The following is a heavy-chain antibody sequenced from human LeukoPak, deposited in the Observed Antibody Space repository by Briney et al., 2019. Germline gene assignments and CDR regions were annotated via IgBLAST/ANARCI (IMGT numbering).Heavy chain of an antibody. J-gene: IGHJ4*02. Sequence: HGASVKVSCKASGYTFTGYYMHWVRQAPGQGLEWMGWINPNSGGTNYAQKFQGRVTMTRDTSISTAYMELSRLRSDDTAVYYCASGIHSHMAHHTFDYWGQGTLVTVSS. V-gene: IGHV1-2*02. CDR3: ASGIHSHMAHHTFDY. CDR2: INPNSGGT. CDR1: GYTFTGYY. D-gene: IGHD5-24*01.